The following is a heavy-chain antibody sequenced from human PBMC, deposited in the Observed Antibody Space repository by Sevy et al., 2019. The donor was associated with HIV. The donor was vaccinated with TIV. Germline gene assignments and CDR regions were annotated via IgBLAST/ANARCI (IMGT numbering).Heavy chain of an antibody. V-gene: IGHV3-33*01. CDR2: TWYDGSTK. CDR3: ARVRSIYVDTTHYYAMDV. D-gene: IGHD5-18*01. CDR1: GFTFSSYG. Sequence: GGSLRLSCAASGFTFSSYGMHWVRRAPGKGLEWVALTWYDGSTKFYADSVKGRFTISRDNSKNILSLQTNSLRADDTAVYYCARVRSIYVDTTHYYAMDVWGQGTTVTVSS. J-gene: IGHJ6*02.